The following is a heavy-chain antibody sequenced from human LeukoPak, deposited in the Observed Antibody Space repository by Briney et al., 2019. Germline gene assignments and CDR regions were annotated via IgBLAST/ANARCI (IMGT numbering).Heavy chain of an antibody. Sequence: SETLSLTCTVSGGSISSGDYYWSWIRQPPGKGLEWIGYIYYSGSTYYNPSLKSRVTISVDTSKNQFSLKLSSVTAADTAVYYCARDKRYCSSTSCYIWGHYYYYMDVWGKGTTVTVS. V-gene: IGHV4-30-4*08. J-gene: IGHJ6*03. D-gene: IGHD2-2*02. CDR3: ARDKRYCSSTSCYIWGHYYYYMDV. CDR2: IYYSGST. CDR1: GGSISSGDYY.